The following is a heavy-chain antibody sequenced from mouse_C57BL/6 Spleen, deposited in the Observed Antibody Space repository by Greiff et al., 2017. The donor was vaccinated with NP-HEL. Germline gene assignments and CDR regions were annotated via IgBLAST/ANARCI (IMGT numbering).Heavy chain of an antibody. D-gene: IGHD1-1*01. CDR2: ISGGGGNT. CDR1: GFTFSSYT. CDR3: ASLYYGSSWFAY. Sequence: EVQRVESGGGLVKPGGSLKLSCAASGFTFSSYTMSWVRQTPEKRLEWVATISGGGGNTYYPDSVKGRFTISRDNAKNTLYLQMSSLRSEDTALYYCASLYYGSSWFAYWGQGTLVTVSA. J-gene: IGHJ3*01. V-gene: IGHV5-9*01.